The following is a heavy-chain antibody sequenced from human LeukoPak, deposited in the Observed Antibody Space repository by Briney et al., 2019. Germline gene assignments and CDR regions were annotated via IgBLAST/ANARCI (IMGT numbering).Heavy chain of an antibody. CDR3: ARDTQLYYYYYMDV. D-gene: IGHD1-1*01. CDR1: GRSISSYY. Sequence: SETLSLTCTVCGRSISSYYWSWIRQPRGKALEWIGYIYYSGSTNYNPSLKSRVTISVDTSKNQFSLKLSSVTAADTAVYYCARDTQLYYYYYMDVWGKGTTVTVSS. CDR2: IYYSGST. V-gene: IGHV4-59*01. J-gene: IGHJ6*03.